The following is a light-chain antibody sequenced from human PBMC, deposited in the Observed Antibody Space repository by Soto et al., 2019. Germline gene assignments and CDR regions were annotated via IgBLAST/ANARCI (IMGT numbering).Light chain of an antibody. CDR1: SSDVGSYNY. Sequence: QSALTQPASVSGSPGQSITISCTGTSSDVGSYNYVSWHQQHPGQAPKLIIYEVTNRASDIPDRFSASKSGNTASLTISGLQAGDEADYYCSSYRSSSTYVFGTGTKVTVL. V-gene: IGLV2-14*01. CDR2: EVT. CDR3: SSYRSSSTYV. J-gene: IGLJ1*01.